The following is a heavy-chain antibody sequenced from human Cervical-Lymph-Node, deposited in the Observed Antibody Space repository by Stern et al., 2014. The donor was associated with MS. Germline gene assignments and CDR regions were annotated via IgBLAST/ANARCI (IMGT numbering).Heavy chain of an antibody. CDR1: GYTLTSYS. J-gene: IGHJ6*02. CDR3: ARGDHYYSYGLDV. Sequence: DHLVESGAEVKKPRASVKVSCEASGYTLTSYSMHLVRQAPGPGLEWLGVIDPNGGTPKYAQKFQGRVSMTSDTSTTPNSIDESGLTSADTAVYYCARGDHYYSYGLDVWGQGTTVTVSS. CDR2: IDPNGGTP. V-gene: IGHV1-46*03.